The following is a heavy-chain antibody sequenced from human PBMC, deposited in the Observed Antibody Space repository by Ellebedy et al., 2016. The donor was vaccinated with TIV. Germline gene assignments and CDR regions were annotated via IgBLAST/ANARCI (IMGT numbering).Heavy chain of an antibody. J-gene: IGHJ6*02. Sequence: AASVKVSCKASGYTFTDYYMHWVRQAPGQGLEWLGIILPTGGSTDYAQKFQGRVTVTRDTSTSPVYMELRSLRSEDTAVYYCAREDLLPSSSSHHYGIDVWGQGTTVTVSS. CDR3: AREDLLPSSSSHHYGIDV. CDR2: ILPTGGST. CDR1: GYTFTDYY. D-gene: IGHD6-6*01. V-gene: IGHV1-46*01.